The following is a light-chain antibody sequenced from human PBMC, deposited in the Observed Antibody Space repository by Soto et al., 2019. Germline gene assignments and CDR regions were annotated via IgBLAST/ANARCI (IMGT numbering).Light chain of an antibody. CDR3: QSYDSSVSKVV. J-gene: IGLJ2*01. CDR2: GNN. Sequence: QSVLTQPPSVSGAPGQRVTISCTGSSSNIGAGYDVHWYQQLPGTAPKLLISGNNNRPSGVPDRFSGSKSGTSASLAITGLQAEDEADYYCQSYDSSVSKVVFGGGTKLPVL. V-gene: IGLV1-40*01. CDR1: SSNIGAGYD.